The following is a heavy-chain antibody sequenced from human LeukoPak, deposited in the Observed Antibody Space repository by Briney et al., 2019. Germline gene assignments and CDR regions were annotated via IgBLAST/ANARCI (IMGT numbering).Heavy chain of an antibody. CDR3: ARQSFGSGSRDDALDI. J-gene: IGHJ3*02. CDR1: GGTFSSYA. V-gene: IGHV1-69*05. D-gene: IGHD3-10*01. CDR2: IIPIFGTA. Sequence: GASVKVSCKASGGTFSSYAISWVRQAPGQGLEWMGRIIPIFGTANYAQKFQGRVTITTDESTSTAYMELSSLRSEDTAVYYCARQSFGSGSRDDALDIWGQGTMVTVSS.